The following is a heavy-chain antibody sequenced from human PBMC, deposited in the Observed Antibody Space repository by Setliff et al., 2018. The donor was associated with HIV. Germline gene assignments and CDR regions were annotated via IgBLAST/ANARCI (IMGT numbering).Heavy chain of an antibody. Sequence: PGGSLRLSCTASGFSFDDYALTWVRQAPGKGLEWVGFIRSKSIGGTTDYGASVKGRFTISRDDSKTIAYLQMDSLKTEDTAIYYCFKSTGWLPGNWGQGTLVTVSS. CDR1: GFSFDDYA. V-gene: IGHV3-49*04. D-gene: IGHD2-8*02. J-gene: IGHJ4*02. CDR2: IRSKSIGGTT. CDR3: FKSTGWLPGN.